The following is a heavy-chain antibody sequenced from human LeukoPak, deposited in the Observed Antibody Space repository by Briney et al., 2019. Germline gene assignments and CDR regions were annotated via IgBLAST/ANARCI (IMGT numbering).Heavy chain of an antibody. J-gene: IGHJ4*02. Sequence: GGSLRLSCAASGFTFSSYSMNWVRQAPGKGLEWVSYISSSSSTIYYADSVKGRFTISRDNAKNSLYLQMNSLRAEDTAVYYCARGPTLFDYWGQGTLVTVSS. CDR3: ARGPTLFDY. CDR1: GFTFSSYS. CDR2: ISSSSSTI. V-gene: IGHV3-48*04.